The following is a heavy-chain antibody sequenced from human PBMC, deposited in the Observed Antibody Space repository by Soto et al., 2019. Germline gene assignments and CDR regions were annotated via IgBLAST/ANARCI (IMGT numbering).Heavy chain of an antibody. J-gene: IGHJ4*02. V-gene: IGHV3-23*01. CDR1: GFTFSSYA. Sequence: EVQLLESGGGLVQPGGSLRLSCAASGFTFSSYAMSWVRQAPGKGLEWVSAVSRSGSTYYADSVKGRFTISRDNSKNTLYLQMNSLRAEDTAVYYCAKPSDYYGSGTYFSVDCWGQGTLVTVSS. D-gene: IGHD3-10*01. CDR2: VSRSGST. CDR3: AKPSDYYGSGTYFSVDC.